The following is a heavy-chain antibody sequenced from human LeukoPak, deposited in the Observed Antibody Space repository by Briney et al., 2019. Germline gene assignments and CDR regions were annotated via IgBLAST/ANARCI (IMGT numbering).Heavy chain of an antibody. CDR2: ISHDLTYQ. J-gene: IGHJ4*02. V-gene: IGHV3-30*03. Sequence: GSLRLSCAASGFIFTAYGTHWVRQAPGKGLEWVAVISHDLTYQAYADSVKGRFTISRDDSKNTLYVQMNSLRTEDTAFYYCARDVNNYFDYWGLGTLVTVSS. CDR1: GFIFTAYG. CDR3: ARDVNNYFDY.